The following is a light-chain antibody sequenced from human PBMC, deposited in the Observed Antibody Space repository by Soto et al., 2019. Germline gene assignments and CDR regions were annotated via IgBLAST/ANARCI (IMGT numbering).Light chain of an antibody. CDR3: QQLNNFPLT. J-gene: IGKJ4*01. V-gene: IGKV1-9*01. CDR1: QDIDRY. CDR2: ATS. Sequence: DIQLTQSPSFLSASVGDRVTITCRASQDIDRYLAWYQQKPGKAPKVLIYATSTLQSGVPARFSGSGSGTEFTLTISNLQPEDFATYYCQQLNNFPLTFGGGTKVEIK.